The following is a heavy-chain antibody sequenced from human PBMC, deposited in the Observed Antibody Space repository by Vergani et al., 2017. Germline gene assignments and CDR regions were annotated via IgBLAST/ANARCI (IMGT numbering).Heavy chain of an antibody. J-gene: IGHJ6*03. D-gene: IGHD2-2*01. CDR2: ISSSSSYI. CDR3: ARRGPQVVLHYYYYYYMDV. CDR1: GFTFSSYS. Sequence: EVQLVESGGGLVKPGGSLRLSCAASGFTFSSYSMNWVRQAPGKGLEWVSSISSSSSYIYYADSVKGRFTISRDNAKNSLYLQMNSLRAEDTAVYYCARRGPQVVLHYYYYYYMDVWGKGTTVTVSS. V-gene: IGHV3-21*01.